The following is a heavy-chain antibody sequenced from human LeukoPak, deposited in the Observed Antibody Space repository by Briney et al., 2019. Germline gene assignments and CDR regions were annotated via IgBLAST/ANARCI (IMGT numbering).Heavy chain of an antibody. Sequence: GGAPRLSCAAPGFTFSSYAMHRVRQAPGKGPEWGAVISYDGSNKYYADSVKGRFTISRDNSKNTLYLQMNSLRAEDTAVYYCAREGDTAMGFDYWGQGTLVTVSS. CDR1: GFTFSSYA. D-gene: IGHD5-18*01. CDR2: ISYDGSNK. V-gene: IGHV3-30*04. J-gene: IGHJ4*02. CDR3: AREGDTAMGFDY.